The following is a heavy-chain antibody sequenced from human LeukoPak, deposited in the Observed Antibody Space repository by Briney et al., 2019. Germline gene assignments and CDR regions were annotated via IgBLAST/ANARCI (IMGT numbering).Heavy chain of an antibody. D-gene: IGHD3-3*01. CDR3: ARGVADFRYNWFDP. V-gene: IGHV4-30-4*08. CDR1: GFTFSSYA. CDR2: IYYSGST. J-gene: IGHJ5*02. Sequence: LRLSCAASGFTFSSYAMSWIRQPPGKGLEWIGYIYYSGSTYYNPSLKSRVTISVDTSKNQFSLKLSSVTAADTAVYYCARGVADFRYNWFDPWGQGTLVTVSS.